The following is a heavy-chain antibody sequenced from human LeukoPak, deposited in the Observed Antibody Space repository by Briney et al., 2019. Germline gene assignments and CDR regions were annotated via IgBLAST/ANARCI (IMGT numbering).Heavy chain of an antibody. CDR2: INSDGSST. CDR3: ARSRQADIVAYFDY. CDR1: GLTFSSYW. Sequence: GGSLRLSCAASGLTFSSYWMHWVRQAPGKGLVWVSRINSDGSSTSYADSVKGRFTISRDNAKNTLYLQMNSLRAEDTAVYYCARSRQADIVAYFDYWGQGTLVTVSS. V-gene: IGHV3-74*01. D-gene: IGHD5-12*01. J-gene: IGHJ4*02.